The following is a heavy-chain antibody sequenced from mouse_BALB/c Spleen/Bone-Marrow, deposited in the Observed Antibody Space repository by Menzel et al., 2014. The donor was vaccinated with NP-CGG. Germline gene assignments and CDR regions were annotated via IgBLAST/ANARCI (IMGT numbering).Heavy chain of an antibody. CDR3: ARYHYGYDGFAY. D-gene: IGHD2-2*01. Sequence: QVQLQQPGAELAKPGASVKMSCKASGYTFTSYWMHWVKQRLGQGLEWIAYIDPSTGYTEYNQKFKDKATLTADKSSSTAYMQLSSLTSEDSAVYYCARYHYGYDGFAYWGQGTLVTVSA. J-gene: IGHJ3*01. CDR2: IDPSTGYT. CDR1: GYTFTSYW. V-gene: IGHV1-7*01.